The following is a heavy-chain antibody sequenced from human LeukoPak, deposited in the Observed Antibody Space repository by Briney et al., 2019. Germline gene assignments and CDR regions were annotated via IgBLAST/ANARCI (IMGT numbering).Heavy chain of an antibody. V-gene: IGHV3-21*04. J-gene: IGHJ4*02. Sequence: GGSLRLSCAASGFTFSSYSMNWVRQAPGKGLEWVSCISSSSSYIYYADSVKGRFTISRDNSKNTLYLEVISLTVEDTAVYYCAKDDAWLRFGEWSQGTLVTVSS. CDR1: GFTFSSYS. CDR2: ISSSSSYI. D-gene: IGHD3-10*01. CDR3: AKDDAWLRFGE.